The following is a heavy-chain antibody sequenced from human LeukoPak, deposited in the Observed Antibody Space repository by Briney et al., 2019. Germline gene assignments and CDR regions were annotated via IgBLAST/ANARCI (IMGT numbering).Heavy chain of an antibody. CDR1: GGSIGKYY. D-gene: IGHD6-19*01. J-gene: IGHJ4*02. CDR2: IYHSGST. CDR3: ARDQSGIAVAGT. V-gene: IGHV4-30-2*01. Sequence: SETLSLTCTVSGGSIGKYYWSWIRQPPGKGLEWIGYIYHSGSTYYNPSLKSRVTISVDRSKNQFSLKLSSVTAADTAVYYCARDQSGIAVAGTWGQGTLVTVSS.